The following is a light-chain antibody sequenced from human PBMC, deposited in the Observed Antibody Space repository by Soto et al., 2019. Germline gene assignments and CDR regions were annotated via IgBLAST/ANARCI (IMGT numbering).Light chain of an antibody. CDR2: AAS. CDR3: QQSYRTRIT. CDR1: QSISSY. J-gene: IGKJ5*01. Sequence: DIQMTQSPSSLSASVGDRVTITCRASQSISSYLNWYQQKPGKAPKLLIYAASSLQSGVPSRFSGIGSGTDFTLTISSLQPEDFATYYCQQSYRTRITFGQGTRLEIK. V-gene: IGKV1-39*01.